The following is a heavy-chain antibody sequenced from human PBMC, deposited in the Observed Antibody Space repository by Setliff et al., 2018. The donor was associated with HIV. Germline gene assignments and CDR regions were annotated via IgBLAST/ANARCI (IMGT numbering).Heavy chain of an antibody. J-gene: IGHJ4*02. CDR3: ARGLTYYYGSGPFDD. V-gene: IGHV4-61*02. CDR1: GASISSGSFY. Sequence: SETLSLTCTVSGASISSGSFYWSWIRQPAGKGLEWIGRMYLTGSTNYNPSLESRVTISVDTSKNQFSLNLSSVTAADTAVYYCARGLTYYYGSGPFDDWGQGTLV. CDR2: MYLTGST. D-gene: IGHD3-10*01.